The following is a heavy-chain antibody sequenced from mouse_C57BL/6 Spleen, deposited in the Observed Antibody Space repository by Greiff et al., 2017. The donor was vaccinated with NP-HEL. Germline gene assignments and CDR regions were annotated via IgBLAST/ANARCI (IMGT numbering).Heavy chain of an antibody. CDR2: IYPSDSET. V-gene: IGHV1-61*01. Sequence: QVHVKQSGAELVRPGSSVKLSCKASGYTFTSYWMDWVKQRPGQGLEWIGNIYPSDSETHYNQKFKDKATLTVDKSSSTAYMQLSSLTSEDSAVYYCARYYDYGEGYAMDYWGQGTSVTVSS. CDR1: GYTFTSYW. J-gene: IGHJ4*01. CDR3: ARYYDYGEGYAMDY. D-gene: IGHD2-4*01.